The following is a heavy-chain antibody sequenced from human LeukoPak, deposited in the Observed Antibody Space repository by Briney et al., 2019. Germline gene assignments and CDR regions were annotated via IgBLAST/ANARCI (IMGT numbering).Heavy chain of an antibody. CDR3: ARIRLYYFDY. CDR1: GGSIGSHY. V-gene: IGHV4-59*11. J-gene: IGHJ4*02. Sequence: SETLSLTCTVSGGSIGSHYWSWIRQPPGKGLEWIGYIYYSGSTNYNPSLKSRVTISVDTSKNQFSLKLSSVTAADTAVYYCARIRLYYFDYWGQGTLVTVSS. CDR2: IYYSGST.